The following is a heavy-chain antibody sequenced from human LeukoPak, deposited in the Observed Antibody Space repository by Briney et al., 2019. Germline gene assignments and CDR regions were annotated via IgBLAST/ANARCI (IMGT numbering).Heavy chain of an antibody. J-gene: IGHJ4*02. CDR3: ARDFWGSYVWGSYRFAFDY. CDR2: ISSSGSTV. CDR1: GFTFSSYE. D-gene: IGHD3-16*02. V-gene: IGHV3-48*03. Sequence: GGSLRLSCAASGFTFSSYEMNWVRQAPGKGLEWVSYISSSGSTVYYADSVKGRFTISRDNAKNSLYLQMNSLRAEDTAVSYCARDFWGSYVWGSYRFAFDYWGQGTLVTVSS.